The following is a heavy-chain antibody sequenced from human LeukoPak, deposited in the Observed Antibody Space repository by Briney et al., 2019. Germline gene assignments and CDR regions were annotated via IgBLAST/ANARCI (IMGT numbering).Heavy chain of an antibody. CDR1: GSSINNYY. V-gene: IGHV4-4*08. J-gene: IGHJ4*02. CDR3: ARIYAGGSFFDY. Sequence: SETLSLTCTVSGSSINNYYWSWIRQPPGKGLEWIGYINCSGDTNSNPSLESRVTISVDTSRKQFSLRLNSVTAADTAVYFCARIYAGGSFFDYWGQGTLVTVSS. D-gene: IGHD3-10*01. CDR2: INCSGDT.